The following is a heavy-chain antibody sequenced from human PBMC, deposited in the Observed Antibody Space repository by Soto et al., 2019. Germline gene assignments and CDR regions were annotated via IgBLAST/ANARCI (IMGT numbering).Heavy chain of an antibody. CDR3: ARELFLRGSGSYYFDY. D-gene: IGHD3-10*01. CDR1: SGAISSSNW. J-gene: IGHJ4*02. V-gene: IGHV4-4*02. CDR2: IYHSGST. Sequence: SETLSRTCAVSSGAISSSNWWSWVRQPPGKGLEWIGEIYHSGSTNYNPSLKSRVTISVDKSKNQFSLKLSSVTAADTAVYYCARELFLRGSGSYYFDYWGQGTLVTVSS.